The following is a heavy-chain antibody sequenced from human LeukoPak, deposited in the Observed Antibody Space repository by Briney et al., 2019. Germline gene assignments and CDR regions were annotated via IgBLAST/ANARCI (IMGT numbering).Heavy chain of an antibody. Sequence: GGSLRLSCAASGFTFDDYAMHWVRQAPGKGLEWVSGISWNSGSIGYADSVKGRFTISRDNAKNSLYMQMNSLGAEDTALYYCAKETAAKYYYYYYGMDVWGQGTTVTVSS. V-gene: IGHV3-9*01. D-gene: IGHD6-25*01. J-gene: IGHJ6*02. CDR1: GFTFDDYA. CDR2: ISWNSGSI. CDR3: AKETAAKYYYYYYGMDV.